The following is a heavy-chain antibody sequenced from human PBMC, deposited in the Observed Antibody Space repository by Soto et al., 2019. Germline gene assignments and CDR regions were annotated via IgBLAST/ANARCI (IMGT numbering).Heavy chain of an antibody. Sequence: QMQLVESGGGVVQPGKSLRLSCIASGFTFSNYGMHWVRQAPGKGLEWVAVIWYDGGSKFYADSVKGRFTISRDNSKNTLYLQMTSLRADDTAVYYCASDEIQVERRPSYGKDVWGQGTTVIVSS. CDR1: GFTFSNYG. CDR3: ASDEIQVERRPSYGKDV. J-gene: IGHJ6*02. V-gene: IGHV3-33*01. CDR2: IWYDGGSK. D-gene: IGHD1-1*01.